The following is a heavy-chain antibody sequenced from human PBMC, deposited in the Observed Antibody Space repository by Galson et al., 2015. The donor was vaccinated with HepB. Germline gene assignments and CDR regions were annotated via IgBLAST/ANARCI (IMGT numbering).Heavy chain of an antibody. CDR3: ARDGGGWYSDAFDI. V-gene: IGHV6-1*01. D-gene: IGHD6-19*01. Sequence: CAISGDSVSSNSAAWNWIRQSPSRGLGWLGRTYYRSKWYNDYAVSVKSRITINPDTSKNQFSLQLNSVTPEDTAVYYCARDGGGWYSDAFDIWGQGTMVTVSS. J-gene: IGHJ3*02. CDR2: TYYRSKWYN. CDR1: GDSVSSNSAA.